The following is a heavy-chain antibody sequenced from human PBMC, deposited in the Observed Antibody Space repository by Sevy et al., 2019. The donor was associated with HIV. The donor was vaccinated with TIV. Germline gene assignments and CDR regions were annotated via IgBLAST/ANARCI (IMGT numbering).Heavy chain of an antibody. J-gene: IGHJ4*02. CDR3: ARFRNRYSYGPIYFDY. V-gene: IGHV4-34*01. CDR1: GGSFSGYY. D-gene: IGHD5-18*01. Sequence: SETLSLTCAVYGGSFSGYYWSWIRQPPGKGLEWIGEINDSGSTNYNPSLKSRETITVDTSKNQFSRKLSPVTAADTAVYYCARFRNRYSYGPIYFDYWGQGTLVTVSS. CDR2: INDSGST.